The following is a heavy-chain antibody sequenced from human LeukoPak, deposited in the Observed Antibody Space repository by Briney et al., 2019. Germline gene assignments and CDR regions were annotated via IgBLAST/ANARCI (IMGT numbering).Heavy chain of an antibody. Sequence: ASVQVSCQAFGYTFRSHAMNWVRQAPGQGLELMGWINTNTRIPTYAQGFAGRFVFSLDTSVTTAYLQITSLKAEDTAVYYCARDLVSAGFDIWGQGTMVTVSS. CDR1: GYTFRSHA. D-gene: IGHD6-6*01. V-gene: IGHV7-4-1*02. CDR3: ARDLVSAGFDI. CDR2: INTNTRIP. J-gene: IGHJ3*02.